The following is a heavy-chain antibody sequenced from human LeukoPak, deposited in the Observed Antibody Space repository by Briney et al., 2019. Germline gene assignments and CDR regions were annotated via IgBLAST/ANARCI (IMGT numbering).Heavy chain of an antibody. CDR1: GGSISSGDYY. CDR2: IYYSGST. D-gene: IGHD5-24*01. V-gene: IGHV4-30-4*01. Sequence: SETLSLTCTVSGGSISSGDYYWSWIRQPPGKGLEWFGYIYYSGSTYYNPSLKSRVTISVDTSKNQFSLKLSSVTAADTAVYYCARSLGLQLRSPLFDYWGQGTLVTVSS. CDR3: ARSLGLQLRSPLFDY. J-gene: IGHJ4*02.